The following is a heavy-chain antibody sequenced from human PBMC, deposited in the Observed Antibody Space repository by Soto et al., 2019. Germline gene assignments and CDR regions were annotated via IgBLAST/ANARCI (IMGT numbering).Heavy chain of an antibody. J-gene: IGHJ6*02. D-gene: IGHD3-10*01. V-gene: IGHV5-51*01. Sequence: PGESLKISCKGSGYSFTSYWIGWVRQIPGKGLEWMGIIYPGDSDTRYSPSFQGQVTISADKSISTAYLQWSSLKASDTAMYYCARPGMNYYGSGSYWGGGMDVWGQGTTVTV. CDR2: IYPGDSDT. CDR1: GYSFTSYW. CDR3: ARPGMNYYGSGSYWGGGMDV.